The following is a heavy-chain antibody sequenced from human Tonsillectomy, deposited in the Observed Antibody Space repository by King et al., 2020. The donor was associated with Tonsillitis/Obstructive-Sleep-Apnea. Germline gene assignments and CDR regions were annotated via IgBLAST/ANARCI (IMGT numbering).Heavy chain of an antibody. D-gene: IGHD3-3*01. V-gene: IGHV4-34*01. CDR1: GGSFSTYY. CDR3: ARGMEHDFWGGNYSDAFDI. Sequence: VQLQQWGAGLLKPSETLSLSCAVYGGSFSTYYWSWIRQPPEKGLEWVGEINHSGDANYNPSLKSRVTISVEKSKNQFSLRLNSVTAAGTAVYYCARGMEHDFWGGNYSDAFDIWGHGTMVTVSS. J-gene: IGHJ3*02. CDR2: INHSGDA.